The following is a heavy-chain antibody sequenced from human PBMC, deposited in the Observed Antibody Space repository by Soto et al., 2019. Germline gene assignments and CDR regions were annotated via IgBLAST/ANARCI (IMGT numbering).Heavy chain of an antibody. Sequence: SETLSLTCDVSGDTISTGGYTWAWIRQPPGKALEWIGHTYHSGNPYYNPSLKSRVIISVDRSKNQFSLKVSSVTAAGTAVYYCARLNGYCVSSYCHGYDRLDVWGQG. CDR2: TYHSGNP. CDR3: ARLNGYCVSSYCHGYDRLDV. CDR1: GDTISTGGYT. J-gene: IGHJ6*02. D-gene: IGHD2-2*03. V-gene: IGHV4-30-2*01.